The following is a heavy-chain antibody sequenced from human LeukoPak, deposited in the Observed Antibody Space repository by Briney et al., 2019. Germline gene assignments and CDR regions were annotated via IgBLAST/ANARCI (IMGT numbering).Heavy chain of an antibody. CDR2: TSYSGSF. V-gene: IGHV4-39*01. Sequence: SETLSLTCTVSGGSISSHFWSWIRQPPGKGLEWIGSTSYSGSFYYNPSLKSRVTISVDTSKNQFSLKLTSVTAADTAEYYCARLPSTNWGHWFDPWGQGTLVTVSS. CDR3: ARLPSTNWGHWFDP. CDR1: GGSISSHF. D-gene: IGHD7-27*01. J-gene: IGHJ5*02.